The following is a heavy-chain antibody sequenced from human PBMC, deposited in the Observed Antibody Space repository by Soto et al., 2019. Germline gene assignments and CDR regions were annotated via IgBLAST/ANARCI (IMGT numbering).Heavy chain of an antibody. CDR3: AKEGCSGGSCYFYYYYYMDV. CDR2: ISYDGSNK. CDR1: GFTFSSYG. Sequence: PGGSLRLSCAASGFTFSSYGMHWVRQAPGKGLEWVAVISYDGSNKYYADSVKGRFTISRDNSKNTLYLQMNSLRAEDTAVYYCAKEGCSGGSCYFYYYYYMDVWGKGTTVTV. J-gene: IGHJ6*03. D-gene: IGHD2-15*01. V-gene: IGHV3-30*18.